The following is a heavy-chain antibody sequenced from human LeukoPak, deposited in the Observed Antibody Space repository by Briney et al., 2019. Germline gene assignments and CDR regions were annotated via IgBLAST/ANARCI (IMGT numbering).Heavy chain of an antibody. D-gene: IGHD6-19*01. J-gene: IGHJ4*02. CDR1: GGSISSGGYY. CDR2: IYHSGST. V-gene: IGHV4-30-2*01. Sequence: PSETLSLTCTVSGGSISSGGYYWSWIRQPRGKGLEWIGYIYHSGSTYSNPSLKSRVTISEDRSKNKFSLRLTSVTAADTAVYYCGRVIPHGWRQIDYWGRGALVIVSS. CDR3: GRVIPHGWRQIDY.